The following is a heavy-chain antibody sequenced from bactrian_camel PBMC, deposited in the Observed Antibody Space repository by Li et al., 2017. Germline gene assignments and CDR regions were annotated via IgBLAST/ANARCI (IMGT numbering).Heavy chain of an antibody. CDR3: AGAGPRWPGNCGEYNY. J-gene: IGHJ4*01. V-gene: IGHV3S31*01. Sequence: QLVESGGGLVQPGGSLRLSCAASGFTFNTYAMSWVRQAPGKGLEWVSGISSGGNTYYADSVKGRFTISEDNAKNTLYLQMNSLKPEDSAMYYCAGAGPRWPGNCGEYNYWGQGTQVTVS. CDR2: ISSGGNT. CDR1: GFTFNTYA. D-gene: IGHD7*01.